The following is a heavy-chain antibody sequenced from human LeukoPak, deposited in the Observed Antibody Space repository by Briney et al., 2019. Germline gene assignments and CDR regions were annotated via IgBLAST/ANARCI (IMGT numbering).Heavy chain of an antibody. D-gene: IGHD1-26*01. CDR2: IHSGGTT. CDR1: GFTVSARY. Sequence: GGSLRLSCAASGFTVSARYMNWLRQAPGRGLEWLSVIHSGGTTDYPDSVRSRFTISSEYSKNIFYLLINRLHTDATAVYYCARSWDARLNFDNWGQGTLVTVSS. V-gene: IGHV3-66*02. J-gene: IGHJ4*02. CDR3: ARSWDARLNFDN.